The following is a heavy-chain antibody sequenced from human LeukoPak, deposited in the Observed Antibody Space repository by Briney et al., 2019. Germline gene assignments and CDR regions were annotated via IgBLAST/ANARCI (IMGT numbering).Heavy chain of an antibody. CDR1: GYSFTSYW. CDR3: ARAEADYGDPGGLDY. V-gene: IGHV5-51*01. CDR2: IYPGDSDT. J-gene: IGHJ4*02. Sequence: GESLKISCKGSGYSFTSYWIGWVRQMPGKGLEWMGIIYPGDSDTRYSPSFQGQVTISADKSISTAYLQWSSLKASDTAMYYCARAEADYGDPGGLDYWGQGTLVTVSS. D-gene: IGHD4-17*01.